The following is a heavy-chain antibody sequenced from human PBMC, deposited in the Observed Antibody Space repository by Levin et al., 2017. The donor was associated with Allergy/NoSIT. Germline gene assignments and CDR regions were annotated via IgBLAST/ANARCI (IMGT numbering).Heavy chain of an antibody. Sequence: SETLSLTCTVSGGSISSYYWSWIRQPPGKGLEWIGYIYYSGSTNYNPSLKSRVTISVDTSKNQFSLKLSSVTAADTAVYYCARLESSSSNDAFDIWGQGTMVTVSS. J-gene: IGHJ3*02. CDR3: ARLESSSSNDAFDI. V-gene: IGHV4-59*01. CDR1: GGSISSYY. D-gene: IGHD6-6*01. CDR2: IYYSGST.